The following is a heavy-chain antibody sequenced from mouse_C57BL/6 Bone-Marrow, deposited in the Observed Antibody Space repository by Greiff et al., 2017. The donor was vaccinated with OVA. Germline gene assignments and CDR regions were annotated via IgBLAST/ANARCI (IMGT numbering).Heavy chain of an antibody. D-gene: IGHD2-3*01. V-gene: IGHV14-4*01. Sequence: SGAELVRPGASVKLSCTASGFNIKDDYMHWVKQRPEQGLEWIGWIDPENGDTEYASKFQGKATITADTSSNTAYLQLSSLTTKDTAVYYCTFYGYYFAYWGQGTLVTVSA. CDR3: TFYGYYFAY. CDR1: GFNIKDDY. CDR2: IDPENGDT. J-gene: IGHJ3*01.